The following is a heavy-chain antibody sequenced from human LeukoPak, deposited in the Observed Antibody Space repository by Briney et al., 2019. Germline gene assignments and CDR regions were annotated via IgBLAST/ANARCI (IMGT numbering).Heavy chain of an antibody. J-gene: IGHJ4*02. CDR3: ARAMSTFGGVRNSFDS. D-gene: IGHD3-16*01. V-gene: IGHV3-48*04. CDR1: GFTFSSHA. CDR2: ISTDSLTI. Sequence: GGSLRLSCAASGFTFSSHAMNWVRQAPGKGLEWISSISTDSLTIKYADFLSGQFTISRDNAKSSLDLEMNSLRAEDTAVYYCARAMSTFGGVRNSFDSWGQGTLVTVSS.